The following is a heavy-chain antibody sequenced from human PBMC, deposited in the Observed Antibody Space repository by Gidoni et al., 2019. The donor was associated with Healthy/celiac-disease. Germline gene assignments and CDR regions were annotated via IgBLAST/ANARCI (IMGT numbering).Heavy chain of an antibody. CDR3: VKDPYSGYEHFDY. J-gene: IGHJ4*02. CDR2: ISSNGGST. Sequence: EVQLVESGGGLVQPGGSRRLPCSSPGSPFSSYAMHWVRQAPGKGLEYVSAISSNGGSTYYADSVKGRFTISRDNSKNTLYLQMSSLRAEDTAVYYCVKDPYSGYEHFDYWGQGTLVTVSS. D-gene: IGHD5-12*01. CDR1: GSPFSSYA. V-gene: IGHV3-64D*06.